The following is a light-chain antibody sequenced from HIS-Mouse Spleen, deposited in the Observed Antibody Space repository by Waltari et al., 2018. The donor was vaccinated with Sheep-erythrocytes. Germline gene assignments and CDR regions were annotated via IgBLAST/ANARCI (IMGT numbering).Light chain of an antibody. J-gene: IGKJ1*01. CDR1: QSISSW. CDR3: QQYNSYPWT. CDR2: KAS. Sequence: DLQRTQAPSTLSSFGGARVTITCRASQSISSWWAWYQQKPGKAPKLLIYKASSLESGVPSSFSGSGSGTEFTLTISSLQPDDFATYYCQQYNSYPWTFGQGTKVEIK. V-gene: IGKV1-5*03.